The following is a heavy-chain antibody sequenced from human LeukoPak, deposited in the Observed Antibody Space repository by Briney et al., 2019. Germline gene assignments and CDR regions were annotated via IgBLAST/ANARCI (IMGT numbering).Heavy chain of an antibody. Sequence: ASVKVSCKASGYTFTDYYMHWVRQAPGQGLEWMGWVNPNSGDTNYVHKFQGRVTMTSDTSISTAYMDLSRVRSDDTAVYYCALRFSSTWYRFDSWGQGTLVTVSS. CDR3: ALRFSSTWYRFDS. D-gene: IGHD6-13*01. J-gene: IGHJ4*02. V-gene: IGHV1-2*02. CDR1: GYTFTDYY. CDR2: VNPNSGDT.